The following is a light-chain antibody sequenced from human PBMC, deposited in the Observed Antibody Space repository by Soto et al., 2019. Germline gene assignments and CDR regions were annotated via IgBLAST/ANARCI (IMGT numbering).Light chain of an antibody. CDR1: QSVSSSY. V-gene: IGKV3-20*01. CDR2: GAS. CDR3: QQYGSSLIT. Sequence: EIVLTQSPGTLSLSPGERATLSCRAIQSVSSSYLAWYQQKPGQAPRLLIYGASSRATGIPDRFSGSGSGTDFTLTISRLEPEDFAVYYCQQYGSSLITFCQGTRLEIK. J-gene: IGKJ5*01.